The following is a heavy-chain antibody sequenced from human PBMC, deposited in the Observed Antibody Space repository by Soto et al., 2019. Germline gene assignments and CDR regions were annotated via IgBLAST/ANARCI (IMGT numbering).Heavy chain of an antibody. CDR2: IYSDGSGP. V-gene: IGHV3-74*03. Sequence: GGSLRLSCAAPGFTFSNYWMHWVGQAPGKGGVWVSRIYSDGSGPMYADSVKGRFTISRNNAKSTLYMQMNSLRAEDTAVYYCATLNSFGSDYWGRGTLVTVSS. CDR3: ATLNSFGSDY. CDR1: GFTFSNYW. D-gene: IGHD5-18*01. J-gene: IGHJ4*02.